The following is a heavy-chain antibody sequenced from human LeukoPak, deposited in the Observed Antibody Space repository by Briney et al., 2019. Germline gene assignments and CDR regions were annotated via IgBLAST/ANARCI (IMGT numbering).Heavy chain of an antibody. J-gene: IGHJ4*02. D-gene: IGHD6-19*01. CDR3: VRDLGISGWYAPPLGYFDS. Sequence: ATVKVSCKASGYTFSAYCMHWVRQAPGQGLEWMGWINPKSGGTNYAQQFQDRVTMTRDTSISSTYMELSRLKSDDTAVYYCVRDLGISGWYAPPLGYFDSWGQGTLVTISS. CDR1: GYTFSAYC. V-gene: IGHV1-2*02. CDR2: INPKSGGT.